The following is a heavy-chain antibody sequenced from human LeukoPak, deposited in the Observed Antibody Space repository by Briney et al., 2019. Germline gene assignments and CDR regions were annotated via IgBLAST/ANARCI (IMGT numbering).Heavy chain of an antibody. CDR3: ARGPVRWAAGTLTS. CDR2: INPNSGGT. J-gene: IGHJ4*02. Sequence: ASVKVSCKASGYTFTGYYIHWVRQSPGQGLEWMVWINPNSGGTNYAQKFQGRVTMTRDTSISTAYMELSRLRSDDTAVYYCARGPVRWAAGTLTSWGQGTLVTVSS. D-gene: IGHD6-13*01. CDR1: GYTFTGYY. V-gene: IGHV1-2*02.